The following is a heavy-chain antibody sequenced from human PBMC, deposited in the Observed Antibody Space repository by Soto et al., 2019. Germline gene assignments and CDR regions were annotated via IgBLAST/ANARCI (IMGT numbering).Heavy chain of an antibody. CDR3: ARVSVEKRPYDGFDV. J-gene: IGHJ3*01. V-gene: IGHV4-59*01. D-gene: IGHD6-25*01. CDR1: GGSTDNCY. CDR2: VYYTATT. Sequence: SETLSLTCTVSGGSTDNCYWSWIRQPPGKGLEWIGYVYYTATTYYNPSLRSRVSISLEKSKNQFSLRLSSVTAADTAVYYCARVSVEKRPYDGFDVWGQGTMVTVSS.